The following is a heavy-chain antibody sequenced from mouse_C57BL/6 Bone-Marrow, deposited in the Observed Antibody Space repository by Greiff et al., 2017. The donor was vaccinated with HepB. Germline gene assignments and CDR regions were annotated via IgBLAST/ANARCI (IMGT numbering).Heavy chain of an antibody. J-gene: IGHJ2*01. CDR1: GYTFTDYY. CDR2: INPYNGGT. Sequence: DVKLQESGPVLVKPGASVKMSCKASGYTFTDYYMNWVKQSHGKSLEWIGVINPYNGGTSYNQKFKGKATLTVDKSSSTAYMELNSLTSEDSAVYYCARRDSSGYFDYWGQGTTLTVSS. D-gene: IGHD3-2*02. CDR3: ARRDSSGYFDY. V-gene: IGHV1-19*01.